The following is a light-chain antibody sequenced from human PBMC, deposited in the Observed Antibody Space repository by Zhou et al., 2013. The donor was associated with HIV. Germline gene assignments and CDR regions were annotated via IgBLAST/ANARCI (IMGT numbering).Light chain of an antibody. CDR1: QDISNS. J-gene: IGKJ4*01. V-gene: IGKV1-33*01. Sequence: DIQMTQSPSSLSASLGDRVIITCQASQDISNSLNWYQQKPGKAPKLLIYDASNLGAGVPSRFSGSGTGTFFTLTISGLQPEDFATYYCQQAHSFPRVTFGGGPRWRSN. CDR3: QQAHSFPRVT. CDR2: DAS.